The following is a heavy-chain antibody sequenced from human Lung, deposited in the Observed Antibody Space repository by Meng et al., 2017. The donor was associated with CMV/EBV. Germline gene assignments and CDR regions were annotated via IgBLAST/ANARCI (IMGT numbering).Heavy chain of an antibody. D-gene: IGHD6-19*01. CDR1: GFTFSSYG. CDR3: ARALFQQWPTRTGYYGMDV. V-gene: IGHV3-30*02. J-gene: IGHJ6*02. CDR2: IRYDGSNK. Sequence: GESXKISCAASGFTFSSYGMHWVRQAPGKGLEWVAFIRYDGSNKYYAGSVKGRFTISRDNSKNTLYLQMNSLRAEDTAVYYCARALFQQWPTRTGYYGMDVWGQGTTVTGSS.